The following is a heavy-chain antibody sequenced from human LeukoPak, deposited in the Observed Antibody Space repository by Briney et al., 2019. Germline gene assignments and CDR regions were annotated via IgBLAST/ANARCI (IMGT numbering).Heavy chain of an antibody. V-gene: IGHV1-46*01. CDR2: INPSGGST. D-gene: IGHD3-22*01. Sequence: ASVKVSCKASGYTFTSYYMHWVRQAPGQGLEWMGIINPSGGSTSYAQKFQGRVTMTRDTSISTAYMELSRLRSDDTAVYYCARFSPVDYYDSSGYYPYYYYYGMDVWGQGTTVTVSS. J-gene: IGHJ6*02. CDR3: ARFSPVDYYDSSGYYPYYYYYGMDV. CDR1: GYTFTSYY.